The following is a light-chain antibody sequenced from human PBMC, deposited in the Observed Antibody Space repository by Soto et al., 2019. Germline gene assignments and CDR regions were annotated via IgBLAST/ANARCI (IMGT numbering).Light chain of an antibody. CDR2: ADN. Sequence: QSVLTQPPSASGTPGQRVSISCSGSSSNIGSNSVQWHQQLPGTAPNLLIYADNQRPSGVPDRFSGSKSGTSASLAITGLQSGDEADYYCAEWDDSLNGFVFGTGTKVTVL. V-gene: IGLV1-44*01. CDR3: AEWDDSLNGFV. CDR1: SSNIGSNS. J-gene: IGLJ1*01.